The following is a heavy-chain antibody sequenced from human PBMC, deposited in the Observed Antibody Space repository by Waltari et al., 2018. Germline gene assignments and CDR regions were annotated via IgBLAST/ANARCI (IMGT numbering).Heavy chain of an antibody. D-gene: IGHD3-16*02. CDR2: SNHSGST. J-gene: IGHJ4*02. CDR1: VGSFCGYY. CDR3: AREVITFGGVIVPLGY. V-gene: IGHV4-34*01. Sequence: QVQLQQWGAGLLKPSETLSLTCAVYVGSFCGYYWTRSLQPPGKGLEWIGESNHSGSTNCNPSLKSRVTISVDTSKNQFSLKLSSVTAADTAVYYCAREVITFGGVIVPLGYWGQGTLVTVSS.